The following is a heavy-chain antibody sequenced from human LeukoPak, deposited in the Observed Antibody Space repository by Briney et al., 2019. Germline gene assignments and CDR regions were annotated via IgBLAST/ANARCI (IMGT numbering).Heavy chain of an antibody. CDR1: GGSISGYY. CDR3: ARVTVTTMGYYFDY. J-gene: IGHJ4*02. D-gene: IGHD4-17*01. V-gene: IGHV4-4*07. Sequence: SETLSLTCTVSGGSISGYYWSWIRQPAGKGLGWIGRIYTSGSTNYNPSLKSRVTISIDKSKNQFSLKLSSLTAADTAVYYCARVTVTTMGYYFDYWGQGTLVTVSS. CDR2: IYTSGST.